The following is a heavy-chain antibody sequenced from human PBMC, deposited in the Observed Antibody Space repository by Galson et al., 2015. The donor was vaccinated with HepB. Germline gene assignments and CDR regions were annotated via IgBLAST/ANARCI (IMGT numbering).Heavy chain of an antibody. CDR1: GDSVSSNSAG. V-gene: IGHV6-1*01. CDR2: TYYRSKWYI. J-gene: IGHJ5*02. Sequence: CAISGDSVSSNSAGWTWNRQSPSRGLEWLGRTYYRSKWYIDYAVSVKGRITINPDTSKNQVSLRLTSVTPEDTAVYYCSRGGLVRAARGGLAWLDPWGQGTLVTVSS. CDR3: SRGGLVRAARGGLAWLDP. D-gene: IGHD6-6*01.